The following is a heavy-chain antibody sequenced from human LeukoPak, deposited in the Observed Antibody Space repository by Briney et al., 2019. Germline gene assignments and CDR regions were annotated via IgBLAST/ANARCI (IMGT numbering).Heavy chain of an antibody. J-gene: IGHJ4*02. Sequence: GESLKIPCKGSGYSFSTYWIGWVRKLPGKGLEWMGFIYTGDFDTRYSPSFQGQVPISAAKSISPAYLQWTSLKASDTATYYCARQLSEYCRSGSPFDYWGEGGLVTVST. CDR2: IYTGDFDT. CDR1: GYSFSTYW. CDR3: ARQLSEYCRSGSPFDY. D-gene: IGHD3-10*01. V-gene: IGHV5-51*01.